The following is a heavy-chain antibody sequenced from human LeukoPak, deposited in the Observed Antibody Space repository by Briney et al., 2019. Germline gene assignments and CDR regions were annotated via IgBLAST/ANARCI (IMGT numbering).Heavy chain of an antibody. J-gene: IGHJ4*02. V-gene: IGHV4-38-2*02. CDR3: VVGYCSGGSCNLFDY. CDR2: ISHSGTT. D-gene: IGHD2-15*01. Sequence: SETLSLTCTVSGYSISSGYFWGWIRQPPGKGLEWIGSISHSGTTYYNPSLKSRITISQDTSKNQFSLKLSSVTAADTAVYYCVVGYCSGGSCNLFDYWGQGTLVTVSS. CDR1: GYSISSGYF.